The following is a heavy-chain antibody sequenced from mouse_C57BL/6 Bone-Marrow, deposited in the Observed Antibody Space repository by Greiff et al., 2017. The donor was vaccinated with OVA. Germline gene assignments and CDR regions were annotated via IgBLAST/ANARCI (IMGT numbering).Heavy chain of an antibody. D-gene: IGHD2-4*01. V-gene: IGHV1-56*01. J-gene: IGHJ4*01. CDR2: IFPGSGST. CDR3: AKGMITTFISYAMDY. Sequence: QVQLQQSGPELVRPGASVKISCKAPGYTFTSHWMQWVRQRPGQGLEWIGEIFPGSGSTYYNEKFKGKATLTVDTSSSTAYMQLSSLTSEDSAVYFCAKGMITTFISYAMDYWGQGTSVTVSS. CDR1: GYTFTSHW.